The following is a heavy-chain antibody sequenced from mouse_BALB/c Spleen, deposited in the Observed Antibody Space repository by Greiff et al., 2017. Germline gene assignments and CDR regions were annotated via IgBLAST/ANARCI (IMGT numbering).Heavy chain of an antibody. CDR3: ARDYGYGAMDY. J-gene: IGHJ4*01. CDR1: GFTFSSFG. D-gene: IGHD1-2*01. Sequence: EVQGVESGGGLVQPGGSRKLSCAASGFTFSSFGMHWVRQAPEKGLEWVAYISSGSSTIYYADTVKGRFTISRDNPKNTLFLQMTSLRSEDTAMYYCARDYGYGAMDYWGQGTSVTVSS. CDR2: ISSGSSTI. V-gene: IGHV5-17*02.